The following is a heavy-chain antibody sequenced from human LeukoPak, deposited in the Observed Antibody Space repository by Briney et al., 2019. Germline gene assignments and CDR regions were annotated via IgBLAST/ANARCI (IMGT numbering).Heavy chain of an antibody. D-gene: IGHD6-19*01. CDR1: GGSISSSSYY. Sequence: PSETLSLTCTVSGGSISSSSYYWGWIRQPPGKGLEWIGSIYYSGSTYYNPSLKSRVTISVDTSKNQFSLKLSSVTAADTAVYYCARHSSGWWVSSHYWGQGTLVTVSS. CDR2: IYYSGST. CDR3: ARHSSGWWVSSHY. V-gene: IGHV4-39*01. J-gene: IGHJ4*02.